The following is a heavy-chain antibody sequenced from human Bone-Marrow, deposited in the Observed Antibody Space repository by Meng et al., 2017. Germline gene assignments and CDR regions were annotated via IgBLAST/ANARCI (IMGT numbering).Heavy chain of an antibody. D-gene: IGHD1-14*01. Sequence: SETLSLTCTVSGASISSSYWSWIRQPPGKAPEWIGYTHYSGTATYNPSLKSRVTISVDTSKNHFSLKLSSVTAADTAIYYCGRGSTGALDLWGQGILVTVSS. V-gene: IGHV4-59*13. CDR2: THYSGTA. CDR1: GASISSSY. J-gene: IGHJ5*02. CDR3: GRGSTGALDL.